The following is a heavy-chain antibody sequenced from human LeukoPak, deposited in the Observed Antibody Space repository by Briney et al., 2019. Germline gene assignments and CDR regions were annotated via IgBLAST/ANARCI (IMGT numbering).Heavy chain of an antibody. D-gene: IGHD2-2*01. V-gene: IGHV1-58*02. Sequence: GTSVKVSCKASGFTFTSSAMQWVRQARGQRLEWIGWIVVGGGNTNYAQKFQGRVTITRDMSTSTAYMELSSLRSEDTAVYYCAADVVVPAAISWDYYYYMDVWGKGTTVTVSS. CDR1: GFTFTSSA. J-gene: IGHJ6*03. CDR2: IVVGGGNT. CDR3: AADVVVPAAISWDYYYYMDV.